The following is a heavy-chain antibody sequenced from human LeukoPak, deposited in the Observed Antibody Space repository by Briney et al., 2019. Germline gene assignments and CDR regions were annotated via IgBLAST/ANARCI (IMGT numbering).Heavy chain of an antibody. J-gene: IGHJ5*02. D-gene: IGHD2-21*02. CDR3: ARAYCGGDCYNSRGWFDP. CDR2: VYYSGST. CDR1: GGSISTTNYY. Sequence: SETLSLTCTVSGGSISTTNYYWGWIRQSPGKGLEWFGCVYYSGSTYYNPSLKSRVTISVDTSQNQFSLQLTSVTAADTAVYYCARAYCGGDCYNSRGWFDPWGQGTLVTVSS. V-gene: IGHV4-39*07.